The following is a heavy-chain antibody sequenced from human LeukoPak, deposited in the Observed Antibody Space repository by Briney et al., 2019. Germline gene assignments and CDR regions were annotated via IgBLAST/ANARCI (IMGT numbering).Heavy chain of an antibody. CDR3: ARDRGFYGGNPFY. CDR1: GFSFSNYW. CDR2: IKLDGSEK. J-gene: IGHJ4*02. D-gene: IGHD4-23*01. V-gene: IGHV3-7*01. Sequence: GGSLRLSCAASGFSFSNYWMSWVRQAPGKGLEWVANIKLDGSEKYYVDSVKGRFTISRDNARNSLFLQMSSLRAEDTAVYYCARDRGFYGGNPFYWGQGTLVTVSS.